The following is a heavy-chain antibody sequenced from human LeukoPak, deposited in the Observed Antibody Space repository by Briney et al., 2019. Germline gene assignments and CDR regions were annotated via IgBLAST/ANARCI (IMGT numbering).Heavy chain of an antibody. Sequence: SETLSLTCAVSGGSISSSNWWSWVRQPPGKGLEWIGEIYHSGSTNYNPSLKSRVTISVDKSKNQFSLKLSSVTAADTAVYYCARANLDSSGYYSFDYWGQGTLVTVSS. CDR1: GGSISSSNW. CDR3: ARANLDSSGYYSFDY. J-gene: IGHJ4*02. D-gene: IGHD3-22*01. V-gene: IGHV4-4*02. CDR2: IYHSGST.